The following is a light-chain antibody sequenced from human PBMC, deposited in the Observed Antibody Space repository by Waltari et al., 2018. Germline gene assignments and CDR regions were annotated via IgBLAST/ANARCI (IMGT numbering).Light chain of an antibody. CDR3: ASWDDSLNGHWV. CDR2: ENN. V-gene: IGLV1-51*02. Sequence: QSVLTQPPSVSAAPGQKVTISCSGSSSNIGNDYVSWYQQLPGTAPKLFIYENNKRPSGIPDRFSGSKSGTSATLGITGLQSEDEADYFCASWDDSLNGHWVFGGGTKVTVL. J-gene: IGLJ3*02. CDR1: SSNIGNDY.